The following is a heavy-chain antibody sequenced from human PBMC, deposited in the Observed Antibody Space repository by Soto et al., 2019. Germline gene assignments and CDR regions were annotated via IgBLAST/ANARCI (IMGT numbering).Heavy chain of an antibody. Sequence: QVQLVQSGAEVKKPGSSVKFSCKASGGTFSSYAISWVRQAPGRGLEWMGGIIPIFGTANYAQKFQGRVPITADESKSTAYMEPSSLRSEDTAVYYCVSTNIVVVLAANYYGMYVWGQGTTVTVSS. V-gene: IGHV1-69*01. D-gene: IGHD2-15*01. CDR3: VSTNIVVVLAANYYGMYV. J-gene: IGHJ6*02. CDR2: IIPIFGTA. CDR1: GGTFSSYA.